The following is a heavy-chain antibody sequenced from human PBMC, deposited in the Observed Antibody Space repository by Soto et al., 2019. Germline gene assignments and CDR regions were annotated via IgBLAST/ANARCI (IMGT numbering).Heavy chain of an antibody. J-gene: IGHJ4*02. Sequence: GGSLRLSCAASGFTFSSYGMHWFRQAPGKGLEWVAVIWYDGSNKYYADSMKGRFTISRDNSKNTLYLQMNSLRAEDTAVYYCARESITIFGVVIESFDYWGQGTLVTVSS. D-gene: IGHD3-3*01. V-gene: IGHV3-33*01. CDR3: ARESITIFGVVIESFDY. CDR2: IWYDGSNK. CDR1: GFTFSSYG.